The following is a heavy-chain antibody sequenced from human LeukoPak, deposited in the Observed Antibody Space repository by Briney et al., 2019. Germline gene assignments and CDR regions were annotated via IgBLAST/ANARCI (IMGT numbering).Heavy chain of an antibody. D-gene: IGHD2-2*01. CDR3: ARGPAVLDAFDI. J-gene: IGHJ3*02. V-gene: IGHV1-46*01. CDR1: GYTFTSYY. Sequence: ASVKVSCKASGYTFTSYYMHWVRHAPGQGLEWMGIINPIGGSTSYAQKFQGRVTMTSDTSTSTVYMELSSLRSEDTAVYYCARGPAVLDAFDIWGQGTMVTVSS. CDR2: INPIGGST.